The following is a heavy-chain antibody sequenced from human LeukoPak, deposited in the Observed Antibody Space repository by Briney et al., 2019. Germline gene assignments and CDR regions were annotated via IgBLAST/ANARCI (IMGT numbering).Heavy chain of an antibody. J-gene: IGHJ6*02. D-gene: IGHD4-17*01. Sequence: GGSLRLSCAASGFTFSSYAVSWVRQAPGKGLEWVSAISGSGGSTYYADSVKGRFTISRDNSKNTLYLQMNSLRAEDTAVYYCAKAPQGYGDYVWYGMDVWGQGTTVTVSS. V-gene: IGHV3-23*01. CDR2: ISGSGGST. CDR1: GFTFSSYA. CDR3: AKAPQGYGDYVWYGMDV.